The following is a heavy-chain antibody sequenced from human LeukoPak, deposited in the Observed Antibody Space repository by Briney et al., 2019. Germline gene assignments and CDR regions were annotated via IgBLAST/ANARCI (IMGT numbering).Heavy chain of an antibody. D-gene: IGHD2-2*01. V-gene: IGHV1-18*01. CDR2: ISAYNGNT. CDR3: ARDKPPGAYQLLNSPFDY. J-gene: IGHJ4*02. Sequence: ASVKVSCKASGYTFTSYGISWVRQAPGQGLEWMGWISAYNGNTNYAQKLQGRVTMTTDTSTSTAYMELRSLRSDDTAVYYCARDKPPGAYQLLNSPFDYWGQGTLVTVSS. CDR1: GYTFTSYG.